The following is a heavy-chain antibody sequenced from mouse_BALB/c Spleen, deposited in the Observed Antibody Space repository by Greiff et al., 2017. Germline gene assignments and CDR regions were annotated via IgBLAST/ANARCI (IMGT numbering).Heavy chain of an antibody. D-gene: IGHD1-1*01. J-gene: IGHJ3*01. CDR2: ISSGGSYT. CDR1: GFTFSSYG. CDR3: ARQRPLYGSSPVAY. V-gene: IGHV5-6*01. Sequence: EVQVVESGGDLVKPGGSLKLSCAASGFTFSSYGMSWVRQTPDKRLEWVATISSGGSYTYYPDSVKGRFTISRDNAKNTLYLQMSSLKSEDTAMYYCARQRPLYGSSPVAYWGQGTLVTVSA.